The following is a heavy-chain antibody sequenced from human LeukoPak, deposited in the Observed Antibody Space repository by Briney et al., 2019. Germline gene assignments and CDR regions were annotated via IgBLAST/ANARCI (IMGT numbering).Heavy chain of an antibody. V-gene: IGHV4-4*02. CDR1: GGSISSSNW. CDR3: ASDAPGLLGY. Sequence: SETLSLTCAVSGGSISSSNWWSWVRQPPGKGLEWIGEIYHSGSTYYKPSLKSRVTISVDTSKNQFSLKLSSVTAADTAMYYCASDAPGLLGYWGQGTLVTVSS. CDR2: IYHSGST. J-gene: IGHJ4*02. D-gene: IGHD2-15*01.